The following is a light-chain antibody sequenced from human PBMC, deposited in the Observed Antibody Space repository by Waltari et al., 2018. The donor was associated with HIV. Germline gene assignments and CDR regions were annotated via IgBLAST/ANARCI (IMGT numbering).Light chain of an antibody. Sequence: QSVLTQPPSVSAAPGQTVSISCPGFSSNIGNIFVSWYHQLPGKAPKLLIFDNNKRPSGIPDRVSASKSGTSATLAITGLQTGDEGDYYCGTWDNSLKTVVFGGGTKVTVL. CDR2: DNN. V-gene: IGLV1-51*01. CDR3: GTWDNSLKTVV. CDR1: SSNIGNIF. J-gene: IGLJ2*01.